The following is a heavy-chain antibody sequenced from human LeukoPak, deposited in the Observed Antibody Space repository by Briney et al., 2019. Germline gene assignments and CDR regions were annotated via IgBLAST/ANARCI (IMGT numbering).Heavy chain of an antibody. V-gene: IGHV3-74*01. Sequence: GGSLRLSCATSAFTFSSYWMHWVRQAPGKGLVWVSRINSDGSSQSYADYVKGRFTISRDDAKNTLYLQMSSLSVDDTAIYYCTRGSPGYSSSWLDFWGQGILVTVSS. CDR3: TRGSPGYSSSWLDF. CDR2: INSDGSSQ. CDR1: AFTFSSYW. J-gene: IGHJ4*02. D-gene: IGHD6-13*01.